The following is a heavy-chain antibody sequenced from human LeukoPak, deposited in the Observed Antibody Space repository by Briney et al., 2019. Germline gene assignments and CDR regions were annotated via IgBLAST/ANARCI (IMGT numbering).Heavy chain of an antibody. CDR2: INPNSGGT. CDR1: GYTFTGYY. CDR3: ASLTHVGENYFDY. D-gene: IGHD3-16*01. V-gene: IGHV1-2*02. Sequence: ASVKVSCKASGYTFTGYYMHWVRQAPGQGLEWMGWINPNSGGTNYAQKFQGRVTMTRDTSISTAYMELSRLRSDDTAVYYCASLTHVGENYFDYWGQGTPVTVSS. J-gene: IGHJ4*02.